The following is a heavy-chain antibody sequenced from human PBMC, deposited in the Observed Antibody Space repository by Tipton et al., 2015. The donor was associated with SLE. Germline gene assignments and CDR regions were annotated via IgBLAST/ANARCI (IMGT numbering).Heavy chain of an antibody. V-gene: IGHV3-33*01. CDR1: GFTFSSYG. CDR2: IWYDGSNK. Sequence: SLRLSCAASGFTFSSYGMHWVRQAPGKGLEWVAVIWYDGSNKYYADSVKGRFTISRDNSKNTLYLQMNSLRAEDTAVYYCAREFYDSSGTGAFDIWGQGTMVTVSS. D-gene: IGHD3-22*01. J-gene: IGHJ3*02. CDR3: AREFYDSSGTGAFDI.